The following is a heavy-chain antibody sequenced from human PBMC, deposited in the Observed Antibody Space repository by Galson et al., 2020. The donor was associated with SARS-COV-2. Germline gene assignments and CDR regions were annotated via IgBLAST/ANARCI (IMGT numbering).Heavy chain of an antibody. J-gene: IGHJ3*01. CDR3: TGIVGAGDTFDF. Sequence: GGSLRLSCAASGFNFRNAWMSWVRQAPGKGLEWVGRIYSNVDGGTTHYAAPVRGRFAISRDDSQNTLYLQLNSLTTEDTGVYFCTGIVGAGDTFDFWGQGTMGTVSS. CDR2: IYSNVDGGTT. CDR1: GFNFRNAW. V-gene: IGHV3-15*01. D-gene: IGHD1-26*01.